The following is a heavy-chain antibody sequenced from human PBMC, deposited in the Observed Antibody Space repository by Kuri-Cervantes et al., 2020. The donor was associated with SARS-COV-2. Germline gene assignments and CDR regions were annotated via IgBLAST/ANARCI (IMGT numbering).Heavy chain of an antibody. Sequence: SQTLSLTCAVYGGSFSGYYWSWIRQPPGKGLEWIGEINHSGSTNYNPSLKSRVTISVDTSKNQFSLKLSSVTAADTAVYYCARVGRIAARYYFDYWGQGTLVTVSS. CDR1: GGSFSGYY. V-gene: IGHV4-34*01. CDR2: INHSGST. J-gene: IGHJ4*02. D-gene: IGHD6-6*01. CDR3: ARVGRIAARYYFDY.